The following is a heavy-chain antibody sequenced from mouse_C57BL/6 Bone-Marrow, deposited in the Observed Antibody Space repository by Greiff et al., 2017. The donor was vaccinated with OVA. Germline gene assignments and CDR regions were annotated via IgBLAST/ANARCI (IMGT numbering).Heavy chain of an antibody. J-gene: IGHJ3*01. CDR3: TRRGGYPAWFAY. V-gene: IGHV1-15*01. CDR1: GYTFTDYE. D-gene: IGHD2-2*01. CDR2: IDPETGGT. Sequence: QVHVKQSGAELVRPGASVTLSCKASGYTFTDYEMHWVKQTPVHGLEWIGAIDPETGGTAYNQKFKGKAILTADKSSSTAYMELRSLTSEDSAVYYCTRRGGYPAWFAYWGQGTLVTVSA.